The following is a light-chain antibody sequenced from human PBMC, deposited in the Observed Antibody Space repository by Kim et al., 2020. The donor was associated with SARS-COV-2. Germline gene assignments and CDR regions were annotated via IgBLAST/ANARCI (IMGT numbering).Light chain of an antibody. J-gene: IGKJ2*02. Sequence: SLSPGESATLACRASQIVTSFLLAWYQHKPGQAPRLLIHGASSRASGIPDRFRGDVSGSDFTLTISRLEPEDFAVYYCQLYGTSRTFGQGTKLEIK. CDR1: QIVTSFL. CDR2: GAS. V-gene: IGKV3-20*01. CDR3: QLYGTSRT.